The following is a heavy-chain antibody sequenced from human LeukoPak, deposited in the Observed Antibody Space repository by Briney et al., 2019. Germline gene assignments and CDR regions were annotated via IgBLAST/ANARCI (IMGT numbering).Heavy chain of an antibody. J-gene: IGHJ6*03. V-gene: IGHV4-4*07. CDR2: IYTSGST. D-gene: IGHD5-18*01. CDR1: GYSISSAYY. Sequence: SENLSLTCSVSGYSISSAYYWSWIRQPAGKGLEWIGRIYTSGSTNYNPSLKSRVTMSVDTSKNQLSLKLSSVTAADTAVYYCARSTEGGYTYDYFYYYYMDVWGKGTTVTISS. CDR3: ARSTEGGYTYDYFYYYYMDV.